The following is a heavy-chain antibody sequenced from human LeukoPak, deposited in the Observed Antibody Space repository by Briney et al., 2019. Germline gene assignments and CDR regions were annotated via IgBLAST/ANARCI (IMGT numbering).Heavy chain of an antibody. D-gene: IGHD3-10*01. CDR1: GFTFSSYW. CDR3: VRGGFGHAMDV. J-gene: IGHJ6*02. CDR2: INNDGSGT. V-gene: IGHV3-74*01. Sequence: GGSLRLSCAASGFTFSSYWMHWVRQAPGKGLVWVSVINNDGSGTNYAASVKGRSTISRDNAKNTLYLQMTSLGAEDTAVYYCVRGGFGHAMDVWGQGTTVTVSS.